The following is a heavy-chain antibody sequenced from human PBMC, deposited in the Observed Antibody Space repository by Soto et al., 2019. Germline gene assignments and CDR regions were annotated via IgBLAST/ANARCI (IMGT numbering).Heavy chain of an antibody. Sequence: QVQLVQSGAEVKKPGASVKVSCKASGYTFTSYGISWARQAPGQGLEWMGWINAYNGNTNYAQNLQGRLTMTTDTSTRTAYMELRSLRSDDTAVFCCARDWFGVDYWGQGTLVTVSS. CDR2: INAYNGNT. CDR1: GYTFTSYG. V-gene: IGHV1-18*01. CDR3: ARDWFGVDY. D-gene: IGHD3-16*01. J-gene: IGHJ4*02.